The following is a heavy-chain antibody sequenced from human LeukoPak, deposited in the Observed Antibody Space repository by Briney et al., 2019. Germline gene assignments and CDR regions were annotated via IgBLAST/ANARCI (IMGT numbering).Heavy chain of an antibody. J-gene: IGHJ4*02. V-gene: IGHV3-21*01. CDR1: GFTFSSYI. CDR3: ARDFRTQLDGYSPPYHFDY. D-gene: IGHD5-24*01. CDR2: ISSTGSYI. Sequence: GGSLRLSCAAFGFTFSSYIMSWVHQAPGKGLEWVSSISSTGSYIYYADSVKGRITISRDNAKNSLFLQMDSLRAEDTAMYYCARDFRTQLDGYSPPYHFDYWGQGVLVTVSS.